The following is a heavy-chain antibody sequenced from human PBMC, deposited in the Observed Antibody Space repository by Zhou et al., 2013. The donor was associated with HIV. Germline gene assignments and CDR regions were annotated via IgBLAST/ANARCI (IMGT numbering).Heavy chain of an antibody. Sequence: QVQLVQSGAEVKKPGASVKVSCKASGYTFTSYGISWVRQAPGQGLEWMGWISAYNGNTNYAQKLQGRVTMTTDTSTSTAYMELRSLRSDDTAVYYCARGTYYDILTGYWGGGPLDYYYGMDVWGQGTTVTVSS. CDR2: ISAYNGNT. D-gene: IGHD3-9*01. V-gene: IGHV1-18*01. J-gene: IGHJ6*02. CDR3: ARGTYYDILTGYWGGGPLDYYYGMDV. CDR1: GYTFTSYG.